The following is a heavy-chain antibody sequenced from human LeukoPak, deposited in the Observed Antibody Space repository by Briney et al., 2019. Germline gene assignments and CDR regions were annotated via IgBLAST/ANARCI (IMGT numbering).Heavy chain of an antibody. CDR3: AKGSQYQMLSHYFDY. V-gene: IGHV3-9*01. D-gene: IGHD2-2*01. CDR1: GFTFDDYA. CDR2: ISWNSGSI. Sequence: GGSLRLSCAASGFTFDDYAMHWVRQAPGKGLEWVSGISWNSGSIGYADSVKGRFTISRDNAKNSLYLQMNSLRAEDTALYYCAKGSQYQMLSHYFDYWGQGTLVTVSS. J-gene: IGHJ4*02.